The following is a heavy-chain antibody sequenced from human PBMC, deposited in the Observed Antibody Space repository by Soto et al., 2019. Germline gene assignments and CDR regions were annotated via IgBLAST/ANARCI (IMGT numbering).Heavy chain of an antibody. CDR1: GDSFTTYW. D-gene: IGHD6-19*01. CDR2: IYPGDFDT. V-gene: IGHV5-51*01. J-gene: IGHJ6*02. CDR3: ARQHVASGWSPYYYYGMDV. Sequence: GESLKISCRVSGDSFTTYWIAWVRQMPGKGLEWMGIIYPGDFDTRYSPSFQGQVTISADKSISTAYLQWSSLKASDTAMYYCARQHVASGWSPYYYYGMDVWGQGTTVTVSS.